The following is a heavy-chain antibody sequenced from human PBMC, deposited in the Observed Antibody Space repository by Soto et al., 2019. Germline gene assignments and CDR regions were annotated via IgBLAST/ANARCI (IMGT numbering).Heavy chain of an antibody. V-gene: IGHV3-74*01. J-gene: IGHJ4*02. D-gene: IGHD2-21*02. Sequence: PGGSLRLSCAASGFTFSNYWMHWVGQSPGKGLVWVSRINSDETITSYADSVKGRFTISRDNAKNTLYLQMSSLRVEDTALYYCVCFECGRTAVVTAMEANGYWGQGTLVTVSS. CDR3: VCFECGRTAVVTAMEANGY. CDR1: GFTFSNYW. CDR2: INSDETIT.